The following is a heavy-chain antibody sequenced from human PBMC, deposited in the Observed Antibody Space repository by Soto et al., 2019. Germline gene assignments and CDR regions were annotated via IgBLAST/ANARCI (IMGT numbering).Heavy chain of an antibody. D-gene: IGHD1-1*01. Sequence: EVQLVESGGGLVQPGRSVRLSCAASGFTFDDYGMHWVRQAPGKGLEWVSGISWNSGSKGYADSVKGRFIISRDNAKNSLYLQMNNLRPEDTAFYFCAKVSTTHTFGPLDPWGQGTLVTVSS. CDR1: GFTFDDYG. V-gene: IGHV3-9*01. J-gene: IGHJ5*02. CDR2: ISWNSGSK. CDR3: AKVSTTHTFGPLDP.